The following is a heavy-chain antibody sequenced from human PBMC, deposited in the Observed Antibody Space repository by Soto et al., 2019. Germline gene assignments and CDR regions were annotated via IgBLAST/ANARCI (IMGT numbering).Heavy chain of an antibody. CDR1: GFTFSSYG. J-gene: IGHJ4*02. V-gene: IGHV3-30*18. CDR2: ISYDGSNK. CDR3: AKDPRLDILTGPFDY. D-gene: IGHD3-9*01. Sequence: QVQLVESGGGVVQPGRSLRLSCAASGFTFSSYGMHWVRQAPGKGLEWVAVISYDGSNKYYADSVKGRFSISRDNFTNTLYLQMTSLRAEDTAVYYCAKDPRLDILTGPFDYWGQGPLVTVSS.